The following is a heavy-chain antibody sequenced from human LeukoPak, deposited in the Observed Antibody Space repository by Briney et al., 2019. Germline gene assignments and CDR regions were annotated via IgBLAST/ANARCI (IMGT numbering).Heavy chain of an antibody. CDR2: MNPNSGDT. V-gene: IGHV1-8*01. CDR3: ARNTPNYGDFDF. CDR1: GYTFTIYD. D-gene: IGHD4-17*01. Sequence: EASVKVSCKASGYTFTIYDFNWVRQAPGQGLEWLGWMNPNSGDTGYAQRFQGRVSMTRDTSITTAYMELSSLRSDDTAIYYCARNTPNYGDFDFWGQGTLVTVSS. J-gene: IGHJ4*02.